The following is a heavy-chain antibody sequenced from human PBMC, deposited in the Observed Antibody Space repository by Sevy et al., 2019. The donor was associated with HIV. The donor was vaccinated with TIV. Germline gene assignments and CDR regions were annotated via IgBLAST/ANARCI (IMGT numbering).Heavy chain of an antibody. Sequence: GGSLRLSCAASGFTFSSYEMNWVRQAPGKGLEWVSYISSSGSTIYYADSVKGRFTISRDNAKNSLYLQMNSLRAEDTAVYYCARDNVGRYCSGGSCYRNYYYYGMDVWGQGTTVTVSS. D-gene: IGHD2-15*01. CDR2: ISSSGSTI. CDR3: ARDNVGRYCSGGSCYRNYYYYGMDV. V-gene: IGHV3-48*03. J-gene: IGHJ6*02. CDR1: GFTFSSYE.